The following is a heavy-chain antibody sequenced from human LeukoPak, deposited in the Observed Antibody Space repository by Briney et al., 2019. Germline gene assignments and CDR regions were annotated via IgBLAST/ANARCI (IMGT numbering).Heavy chain of an antibody. CDR1: GFTLSSYG. J-gene: IGHJ4*02. CDR2: IRYDGSNK. CDR3: AKDMHDFWSGYQLVDY. V-gene: IGHV3-30*02. D-gene: IGHD3-3*01. Sequence: GGSLRLSCAASGFTLSSYGMHWVRQAPGKGLEWVAFIRYDGSNKYYADSVKGRFTISRDNSKNTLYLQMNSLRAEDTAVYYCAKDMHDFWSGYQLVDYWGQGTLVTVSS.